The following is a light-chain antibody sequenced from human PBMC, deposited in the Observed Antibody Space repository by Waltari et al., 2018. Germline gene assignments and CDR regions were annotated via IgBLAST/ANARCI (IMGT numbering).Light chain of an antibody. CDR1: QSVGSN. Sequence: IVMTQSPATLSVSPGKRATLSCRASQSVGSNLAWYQQKPGQAPRLLIYGASTRATGIPARFSGSGSGTEFTLTISSMQSEDFAVYYCQQYNNWLYTFGQGTKLEI. V-gene: IGKV3-15*01. J-gene: IGKJ2*01. CDR2: GAS. CDR3: QQYNNWLYT.